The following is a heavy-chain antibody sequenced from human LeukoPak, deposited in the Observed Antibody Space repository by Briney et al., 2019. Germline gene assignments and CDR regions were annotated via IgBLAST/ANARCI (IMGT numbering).Heavy chain of an antibody. CDR3: AKDVYSGGSHPDY. Sequence: GRSLRLSCVPSGFTFDDYAMHWVRQAPGKGLEWVSGVSWDSGSIAYADSVEGRFTISRDNAKNSLYLQMNSLRPEDTALYYCAKDVYSGGSHPDYWGQGTLVTVSS. D-gene: IGHD6-25*01. CDR1: GFTFDDYA. J-gene: IGHJ4*02. CDR2: VSWDSGSI. V-gene: IGHV3-9*01.